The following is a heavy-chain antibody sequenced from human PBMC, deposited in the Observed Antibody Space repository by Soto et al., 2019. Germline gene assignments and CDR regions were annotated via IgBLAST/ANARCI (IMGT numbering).Heavy chain of an antibody. CDR3: ARDRDSSGSRSDH. J-gene: IGHJ4*02. Sequence: ASVKVSCKASGYTFTSYGLSWVRQAPGQGLEWMGWISTYYGKANYAQKLQGRVTMTTDTSTSTAYMELRSLRSDDTAGYYCARDRDSSGSRSDHWGQGTLVTVSS. V-gene: IGHV1-18*01. CDR2: ISTYYGKA. CDR1: GYTFTSYG. D-gene: IGHD3-22*01.